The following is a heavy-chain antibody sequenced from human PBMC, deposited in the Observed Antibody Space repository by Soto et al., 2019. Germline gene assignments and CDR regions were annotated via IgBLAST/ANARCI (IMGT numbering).Heavy chain of an antibody. CDR2: ISGSGGST. D-gene: IGHD4-4*01. Sequence: PXGSLRLSCAASGVTFSSYAMSWVRQAPGKGLDWVSAISGSGGSTYYADSVKGRFTISRDNSKNTLYLQMNSLRAEDTAVYYCAKDPSESNYVNYYYYYGMDVWGQGTTVTAP. CDR1: GVTFSSYA. V-gene: IGHV3-23*01. J-gene: IGHJ6*02. CDR3: AKDPSESNYVNYYYYYGMDV.